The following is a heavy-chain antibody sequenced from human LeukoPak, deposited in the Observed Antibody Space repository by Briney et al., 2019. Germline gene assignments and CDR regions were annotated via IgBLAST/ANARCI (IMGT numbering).Heavy chain of an antibody. CDR3: AKSRGVAGFDY. Sequence: GGSLRLSCAASGFTFSSYGMHWVRQAPGKGLEGGAFIRYDGSNKYYADSVKGRFTISRDNAKNTLYLQMNSLRAEDTAVYYCAKSRGVAGFDYWGQGTLVTVSS. CDR1: GFTFSSYG. V-gene: IGHV3-30*02. CDR2: IRYDGSNK. D-gene: IGHD6-19*01. J-gene: IGHJ4*02.